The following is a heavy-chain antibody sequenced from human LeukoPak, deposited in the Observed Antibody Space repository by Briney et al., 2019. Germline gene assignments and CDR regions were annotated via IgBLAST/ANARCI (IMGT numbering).Heavy chain of an antibody. Sequence: SETLSLTCAVSGGSISSSNWWSWVRQPPGKGLEWIGEIYHSGSTNYNPSLKSRVTISVDKSKNQFSLKLSSVTAADTAVYYCARADYYDSSGYLHAFDIWGQGTMVTVSS. CDR2: IYHSGST. CDR3: ARADYYDSSGYLHAFDI. V-gene: IGHV4-4*02. J-gene: IGHJ3*02. CDR1: GGSISSSNW. D-gene: IGHD3-22*01.